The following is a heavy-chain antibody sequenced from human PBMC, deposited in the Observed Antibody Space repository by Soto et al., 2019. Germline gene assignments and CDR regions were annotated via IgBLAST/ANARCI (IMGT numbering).Heavy chain of an antibody. CDR1: GYSFTSFW. CDR3: ASQTYYYGSGSYYDYYYGMDV. J-gene: IGHJ6*02. CDR2: IYPGDSDT. V-gene: IGHV5-51*01. Sequence: GQSLKICWKGSGYSFTSFWIGRVRQMPGKGLEWMGIIYPGDSDTRYSPSFQGQVTISADKSISTAYLQWSSLKASDTAMYYCASQTYYYGSGSYYDYYYGMDVWGQGTTVTVSS. D-gene: IGHD3-10*01.